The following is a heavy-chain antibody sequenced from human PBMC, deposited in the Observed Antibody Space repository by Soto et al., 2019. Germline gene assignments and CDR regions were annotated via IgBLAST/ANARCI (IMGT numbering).Heavy chain of an antibody. J-gene: IGHJ6*02. CDR3: ARQGIGITMVRGYYYYYGMDV. D-gene: IGHD3-10*01. CDR1: GGSIRSYC. CDR2: ICNSGTT. Sequence: SETLSLTCTVSGGSIRSYCWTWIRQPPGEGLEWIGCICNSGTTNYNPSLKSRVAISIDTPKNQFSLQLSSVTVADTAVYYCARQGIGITMVRGYYYYYGMDVSGQGTTVTVSS. V-gene: IGHV4-59*08.